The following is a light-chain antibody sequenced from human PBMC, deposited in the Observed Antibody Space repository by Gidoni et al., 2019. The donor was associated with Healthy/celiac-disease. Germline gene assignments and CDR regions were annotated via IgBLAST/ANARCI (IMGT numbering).Light chain of an antibody. CDR1: QSISSY. Sequence: DIQMTQSPSSLSASVGDRVTITCRASQSISSYLNLYQQKQGKAPKLLIYAASSLQSGVPSKFSGSGSGTDFTLTISSLQPEDFATYYCQQSLIAPHPFXQXTKLEIK. CDR2: AAS. V-gene: IGKV1-39*01. CDR3: QQSLIAPHP. J-gene: IGKJ2*01.